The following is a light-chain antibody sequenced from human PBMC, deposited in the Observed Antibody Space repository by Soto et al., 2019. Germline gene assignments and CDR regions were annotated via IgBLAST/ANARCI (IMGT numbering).Light chain of an antibody. CDR2: DAS. V-gene: IGKV1-5*01. J-gene: IGKJ1*01. CDR1: QSISSW. CDR3: HQYNNQGT. Sequence: DIQMTQSPSTLSASVGDRVTITCRASQSISSWLAWYQQKPGKAPKLLIYDASSLESGVPSRFSGSGSGTEFTLTISSLQHDDFATYYCHQYNNQGTFGQGTKVEIK.